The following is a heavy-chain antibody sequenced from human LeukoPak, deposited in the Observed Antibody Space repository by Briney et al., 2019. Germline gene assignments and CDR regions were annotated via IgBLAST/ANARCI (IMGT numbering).Heavy chain of an antibody. CDR1: GFTFSSYG. D-gene: IGHD1-26*01. Sequence: GGSLRLSCAATGFTFSSYGMHWVRQAPGKGLEWVAVISYDGSNKYYADSVKGRFTISRDNSKNTLYLQMISLRAEDTAVYYCARDRVGATDYFDYWGQGTLVTVSP. CDR3: ARDRVGATDYFDY. J-gene: IGHJ4*02. V-gene: IGHV3-30*03. CDR2: ISYDGSNK.